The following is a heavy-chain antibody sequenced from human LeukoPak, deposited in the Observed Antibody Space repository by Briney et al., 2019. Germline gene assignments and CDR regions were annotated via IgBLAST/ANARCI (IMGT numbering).Heavy chain of an antibody. J-gene: IGHJ6*03. D-gene: IGHD3-10*01. CDR2: IRYDGSNK. CDR3: AKEWHRVAVNYMDV. V-gene: IGHV3-30*02. CDR1: GFTFSSYG. Sequence: GGSLRLSCAASGFTFSSYGMHWVRQAPGKGLEWVAFIRYDGSNKYYADSVKGRFTISRDNSKNTLYLQMNSLRAEDTAVYYCAKEWHRVAVNYMDVWGKGTTVTVSS.